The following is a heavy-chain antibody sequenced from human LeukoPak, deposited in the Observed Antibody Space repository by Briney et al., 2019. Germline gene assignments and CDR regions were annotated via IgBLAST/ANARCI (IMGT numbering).Heavy chain of an antibody. D-gene: IGHD3-10*01. CDR3: APAPITMVRGVITSDAFDI. Sequence: ASVKVSXKASGRTFSSYAISWLRQAPGQGLEWIGRIIPIFGTANYAQKFQGRVTITTDESTSTAYMELSSLRSEDTAVYYCAPAPITMVRGVITSDAFDIWGQGTMVTVSS. CDR1: GRTFSSYA. CDR2: IIPIFGTA. J-gene: IGHJ3*02. V-gene: IGHV1-69*05.